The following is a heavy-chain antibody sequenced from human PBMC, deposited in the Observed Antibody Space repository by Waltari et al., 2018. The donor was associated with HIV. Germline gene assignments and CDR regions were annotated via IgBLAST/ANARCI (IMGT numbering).Heavy chain of an antibody. V-gene: IGHV3-7*03. CDR3: AREVSGSPYYFNY. CDR1: GCQVGRSS. J-gene: IGHJ4*02. CDR2: INKDSSER. Sequence: EGQLVESGGGLGQTGGSRQLAALTSGCQVGRSSRGWVRQAPGNGLELVANINKDSSERKYVDSVKGRFTIYRDNANNSLFLYVSSLRTEDTALYYCAREVSGSPYYFNYWGQGALLTVSS. D-gene: IGHD6-19*01.